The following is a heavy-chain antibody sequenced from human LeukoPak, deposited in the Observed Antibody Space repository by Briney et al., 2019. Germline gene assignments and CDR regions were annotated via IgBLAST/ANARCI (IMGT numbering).Heavy chain of an antibody. D-gene: IGHD6-6*01. Sequence: PSETLSLTCAVYGGSSSGYYWSWIRQPPGKGLEWIGEINHSGSTNYNPSLKSRVTISVDTSKNQFSLKLSSVTAADTAVYYCARDSSSSGPDYWGQGTLVTASS. CDR2: INHSGST. V-gene: IGHV4-34*01. CDR3: ARDSSSSGPDY. J-gene: IGHJ4*02. CDR1: GGSSSGYY.